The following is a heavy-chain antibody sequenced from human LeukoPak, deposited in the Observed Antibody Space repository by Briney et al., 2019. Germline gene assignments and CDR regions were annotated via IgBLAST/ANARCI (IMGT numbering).Heavy chain of an antibody. CDR2: SNPNSGGT. CDR1: GYTFTGYY. Sequence: ASVKVSCKASGYTFTGYYMHWVRQAPGQGLEWMGWSNPNSGGTNYAQKFQGRVTMTRDTAISTAYMELSRLRSDATAVYYCARIAAARDYYSYYGMDVWGQGTTVTVSS. CDR3: ARIAAARDYYSYYGMDV. J-gene: IGHJ6*02. D-gene: IGHD6-13*01. V-gene: IGHV1-2*02.